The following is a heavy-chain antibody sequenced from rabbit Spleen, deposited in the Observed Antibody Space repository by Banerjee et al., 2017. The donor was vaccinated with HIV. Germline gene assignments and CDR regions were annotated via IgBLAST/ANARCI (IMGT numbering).Heavy chain of an antibody. J-gene: IGHJ4*01. Sequence: QQLEESGGGLVMPGASLTLICTASGFSFSSGYDMSWVRQAPGKGLEWIGFIYTGNGKNYYASWAKGRFTISKTSSTTVTLQVTSLTAADTVTYFCTRDDGSGHYIDGYFNLWGQGTLVTVS. V-gene: IGHV1S40*01. CDR1: GFSFSSGYD. CDR3: TRDDGSGHYIDGYFNL. D-gene: IGHD1-1*01. CDR2: IYTGNGKN.